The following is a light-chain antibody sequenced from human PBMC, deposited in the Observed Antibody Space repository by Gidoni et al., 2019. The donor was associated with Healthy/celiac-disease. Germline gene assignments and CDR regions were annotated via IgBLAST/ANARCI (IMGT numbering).Light chain of an antibody. Sequence: DIQMTQSPSTLSASVGDRVTITCRASQSISSWLALYQQKPGKAPKLRIYKASSLESGVPSRFSGSVSGTEFTLTISSLQPDDFATYYCQQYNSYPWTFGQGTKVEIK. J-gene: IGKJ1*01. CDR3: QQYNSYPWT. CDR1: QSISSW. CDR2: KAS. V-gene: IGKV1-5*03.